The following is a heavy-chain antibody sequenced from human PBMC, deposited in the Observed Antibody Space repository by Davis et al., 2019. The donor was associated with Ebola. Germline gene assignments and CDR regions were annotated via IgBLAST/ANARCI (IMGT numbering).Heavy chain of an antibody. J-gene: IGHJ4*02. CDR1: GYTFTTYW. CDR3: ARMGKSYYDSLWDY. D-gene: IGHD3-10*01. CDR2: IFPGDSDT. V-gene: IGHV5-51*01. Sequence: GESLKISCKVSGYTFTTYWIVWVRQLPGKGLECMGIIFPGDSDTRYSPSFQGQVTISADKSISTAYLQWSSLKASDTAMYYCARMGKSYYDSLWDYWGQGTLVTVSS.